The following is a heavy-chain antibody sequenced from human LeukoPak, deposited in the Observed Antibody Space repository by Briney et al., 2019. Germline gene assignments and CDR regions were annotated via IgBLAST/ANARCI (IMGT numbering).Heavy chain of an antibody. V-gene: IGHV4-39*07. CDR2: IYYSGST. J-gene: IGHJ4*02. D-gene: IGHD3-10*01. CDR1: GGSISSSSYY. CDR3: ARGSGSGAVGY. Sequence: TSETLSLTCTVSGGSISSSSYYWGWIRQPPGKGLEWIGSIYYSGSTNYNPSLKSRVTISVDTSKNQFSLKLSSVTAADTAVYYCARGSGSGAVGYWGQGTLVTVSS.